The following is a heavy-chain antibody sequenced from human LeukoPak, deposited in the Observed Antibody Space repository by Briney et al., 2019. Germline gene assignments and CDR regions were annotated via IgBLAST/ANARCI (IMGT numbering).Heavy chain of an antibody. D-gene: IGHD3-3*01. Sequence: PGGSLRLSCAASGFTFSSYGMHWVRQAPGKGLEWVAFIRYDGSNKYYADSVKGRLTISRDNSKNTLYLQMNSLRAEDTAVYYCAKDGYDFWSGNTYYYYYYMDVWGKGTTVTVSS. J-gene: IGHJ6*03. CDR2: IRYDGSNK. CDR1: GFTFSSYG. CDR3: AKDGYDFWSGNTYYYYYYMDV. V-gene: IGHV3-30*02.